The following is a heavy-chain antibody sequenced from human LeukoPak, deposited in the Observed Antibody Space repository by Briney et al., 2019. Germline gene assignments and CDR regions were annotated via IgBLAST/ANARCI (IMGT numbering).Heavy chain of an antibody. CDR2: ISGNGDGT. CDR3: AKDPNGDYIGTFDI. CDR1: GFTVSSNY. D-gene: IGHD4-17*01. V-gene: IGHV3-23*01. Sequence: GGSLRLSCAASGFTVSSNYMSWVRQAPGKGLEWVSSISGNGDGTQYAASVQGRFTISRDNSKNTLYLQMNNLRAEDTAIYYCAKDPNGDYIGTFDIWGQGTMVTVSS. J-gene: IGHJ3*02.